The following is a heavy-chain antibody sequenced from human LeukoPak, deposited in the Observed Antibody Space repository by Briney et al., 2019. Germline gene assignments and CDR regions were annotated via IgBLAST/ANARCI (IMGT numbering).Heavy chain of an antibody. CDR3: ARQRTIFGVVDYFDY. V-gene: IGHV4-39*01. CDR1: GGSISSSSYY. CDR2: IYYSGST. Sequence: SETLSLTCTVSGGSISSSSYYWGGIRQPPGKGLEWIGSIYYSGSTYYNPSLKSRVTISVDTSKNQFSLKLSSVTAADTAVYYCARQRTIFGVVDYFDYWGLGTLVTVSS. J-gene: IGHJ4*02. D-gene: IGHD3-3*01.